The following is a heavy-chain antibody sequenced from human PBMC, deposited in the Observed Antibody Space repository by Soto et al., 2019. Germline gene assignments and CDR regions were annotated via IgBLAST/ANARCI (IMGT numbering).Heavy chain of an antibody. Sequence: GSLRLSCAASGFTFSSYWMHWVRQAPGKGLVWVSRINSDGSSTSYADSVKGRFTISRDNAKNTLYLQMNSLRAEDTAVYYCARDLHYYDSSGYYYDYYYYGMDVWGQGTTVTVSS. CDR1: GFTFSSYW. D-gene: IGHD3-22*01. J-gene: IGHJ6*02. CDR2: INSDGSST. CDR3: ARDLHYYDSSGYYYDYYYYGMDV. V-gene: IGHV3-74*01.